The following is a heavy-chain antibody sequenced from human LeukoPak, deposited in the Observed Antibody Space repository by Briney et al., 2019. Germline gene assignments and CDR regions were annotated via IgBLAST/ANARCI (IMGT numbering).Heavy chain of an antibody. CDR2: INHSGST. CDR3: AREKGYMVRGKLGY. CDR1: GGSFSGYY. Sequence: SETLSLTCAVYGGSFSGYYWSWIRQPPGKGLEWIGEINHSGSTNYNPSLKSRVTISVDTSKNQFSLKLSSVTAADTAVYYCAREKGYMVRGKLGYWGQGTLVTVSS. D-gene: IGHD3-10*01. V-gene: IGHV4-34*01. J-gene: IGHJ4*02.